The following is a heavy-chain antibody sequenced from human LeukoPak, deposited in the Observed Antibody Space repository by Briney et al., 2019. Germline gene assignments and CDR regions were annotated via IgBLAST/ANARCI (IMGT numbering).Heavy chain of an antibody. CDR3: ARIILGYGSSWYPGAFDI. CDR1: GFTFSSYS. Sequence: GGSLRLSCAASGFTFSSYSMNWVRQAPGKGLEWVSVIYSGDSTYYADSVKGRFTISRDNSKNTLHLQMNSLRAEDTAVYYCARIILGYGSSWYPGAFDIWGQGTMVTVSS. CDR2: IYSGDST. V-gene: IGHV3-53*01. J-gene: IGHJ3*02. D-gene: IGHD6-13*01.